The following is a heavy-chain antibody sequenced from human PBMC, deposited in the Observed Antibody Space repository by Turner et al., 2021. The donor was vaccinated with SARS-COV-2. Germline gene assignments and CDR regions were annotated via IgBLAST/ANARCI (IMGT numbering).Heavy chain of an antibody. CDR3: AKEGTGNYGVSDY. CDR2: LRGTGSST. V-gene: IGHV3-23*01. J-gene: IGHJ4*02. CDR1: GSGFSSYA. D-gene: IGHD2-8*02. Sequence: VHLLDSGGHLIHPGGFLTPSCWTSGSGFSSYAMNCVRQAPGSGLEWISALRGTGSSTFYAGSVRGRFTISRDNYKTTLYLQRNSLRVDDTAIYYCAKEGTGNYGVSDYWGQGTLVTVSA.